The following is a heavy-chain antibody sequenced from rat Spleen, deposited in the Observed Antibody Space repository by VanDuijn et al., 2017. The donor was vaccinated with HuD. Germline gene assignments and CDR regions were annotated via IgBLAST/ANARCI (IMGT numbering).Heavy chain of an antibody. CDR3: VRPAGTVVPNWFVY. Sequence: EVQLVESGGGLVQPGRSLKLSCAASGFTFSNYGMHWIRQAPTKGLEWVASISPSGGSTYYRDSGKGPFTISRDNAKSTLSLQMDSLRSEDTATYYCVRPAGTVVPNWFVYWGQGTLVTVSS. V-gene: IGHV5-19*01. CDR1: GFTFSNYG. J-gene: IGHJ3*01. D-gene: IGHD1-1*01. CDR2: ISPSGGST.